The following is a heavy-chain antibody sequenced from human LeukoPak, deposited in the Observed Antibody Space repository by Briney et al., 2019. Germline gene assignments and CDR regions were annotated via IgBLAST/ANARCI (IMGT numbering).Heavy chain of an antibody. CDR1: GFTFSSYA. Sequence: PGGSLRLSCAASGFTFSSYAMSWVRQAPGKGLECVSGISGSGGSTSYADSVKGRFTISRDNSKNTLYLQLNSLRAEDTAVYYCAKGSDRGERLFDYWGQGTLVTVSS. D-gene: IGHD3-10*01. J-gene: IGHJ4*02. V-gene: IGHV3-23*01. CDR2: ISGSGGST. CDR3: AKGSDRGERLFDY.